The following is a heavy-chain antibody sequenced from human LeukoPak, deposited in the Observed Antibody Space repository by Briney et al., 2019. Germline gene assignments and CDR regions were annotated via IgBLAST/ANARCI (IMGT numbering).Heavy chain of an antibody. CDR1: GGSISSSSYY. V-gene: IGHV4-39*01. Sequence: SETLSLTCTVSGGSISSSSYYWGWIRQPPGKGLEWIGSIYYSGSTYYNPSLKSRVTISVDTSKNQFSLKLSSVTAADTAVYYCARGESSSGSMFWYFDYWGQGTLVTVSS. CDR3: ARGESSSGSMFWYFDY. J-gene: IGHJ4*02. CDR2: IYYSGST. D-gene: IGHD6-19*01.